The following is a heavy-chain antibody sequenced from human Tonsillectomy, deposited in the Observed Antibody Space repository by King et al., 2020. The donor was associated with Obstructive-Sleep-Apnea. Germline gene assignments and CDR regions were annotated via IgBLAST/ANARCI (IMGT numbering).Heavy chain of an antibody. V-gene: IGHV3-30*04. CDR1: GFTFRIYA. CDR3: AKAYGSVVYYFDS. J-gene: IGHJ4*02. Sequence: VQLVESGGGVVQPGTSLRLSCAASGFTFRIYAIHWVRQAPGKGLEWVALISYDGTNEYYAYSVKGRFTISRDNSKNTLYLQMNSLRAEDTAVYYCAKAYGSVVYYFDSWGQGTLVTVSS. D-gene: IGHD3-10*01. CDR2: ISYDGTNE.